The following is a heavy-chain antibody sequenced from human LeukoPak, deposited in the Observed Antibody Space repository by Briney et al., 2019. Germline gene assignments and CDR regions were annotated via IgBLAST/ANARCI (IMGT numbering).Heavy chain of an antibody. V-gene: IGHV4-34*01. Sequence: PSETLSLTCAVYGGSFSGYYWSWIRQPPGKGLEWIGEINHSGSTNYNPSLKSRVTISVDTSKNQFSLKLSSVTAADTAVCYCARGLSYYGSGSCYWGQGTLVTVSS. CDR3: ARGLSYYGSGSCY. D-gene: IGHD3-10*01. CDR1: GGSFSGYY. J-gene: IGHJ4*02. CDR2: INHSGST.